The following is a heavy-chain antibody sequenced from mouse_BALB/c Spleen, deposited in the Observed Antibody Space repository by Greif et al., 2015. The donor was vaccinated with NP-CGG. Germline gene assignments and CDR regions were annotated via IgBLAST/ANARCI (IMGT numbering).Heavy chain of an antibody. CDR3: AVLWLRRGYYFDY. J-gene: IGHJ2*01. CDR2: IDPANGNT. D-gene: IGHD2-2*01. V-gene: IGHV14-3*02. CDR1: GFNIKDTY. Sequence: EVHLVESGAELVKPGASVKLSCTASGFNIKDTYMHWVKQRPEQGLEWIGRIDPANGNTKYDPKFQGKATITADTSSNTAYLQLSSLTSEDTVVYYCAVLWLRRGYYFDYWGQGTTLTVSS.